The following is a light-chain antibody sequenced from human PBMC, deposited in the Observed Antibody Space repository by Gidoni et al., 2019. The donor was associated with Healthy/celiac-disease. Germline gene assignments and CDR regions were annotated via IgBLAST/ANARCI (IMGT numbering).Light chain of an antibody. CDR3: QQRSNWPRLT. J-gene: IGKJ4*01. CDR2: DAS. Sequence: EIVLTHSPATLSLSRGERATLSCRASQSVSSYLAWYQQKPGQAPRLLIYDASNRATGIPARFSGSGSGTDFTLTISSLEPEDFAVYYCQQRSNWPRLTFGGGTKVEIK. CDR1: QSVSSY. V-gene: IGKV3-11*01.